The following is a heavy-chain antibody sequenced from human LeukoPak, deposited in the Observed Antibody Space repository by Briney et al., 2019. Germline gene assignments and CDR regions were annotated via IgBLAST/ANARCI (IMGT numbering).Heavy chain of an antibody. J-gene: IGHJ6*02. D-gene: IGHD1-26*01. CDR1: GGSISSSSYY. V-gene: IGHV4-39*01. Sequence: PSETLSLTCTVSGGSISSSSYYWGWIRQPPGKGLEWIGSIYYSGSTYYTPSLKSRVTIPVDTSKNQFSLKLSSVTAADTAVYYCAGSYNNAGYFYYGMDVWGQGTTVTVSS. CDR3: AGSYNNAGYFYYGMDV. CDR2: IYYSGST.